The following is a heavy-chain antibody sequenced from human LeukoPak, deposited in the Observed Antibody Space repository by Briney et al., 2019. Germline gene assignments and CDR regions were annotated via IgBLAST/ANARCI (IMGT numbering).Heavy chain of an antibody. V-gene: IGHV1-46*01. Sequence: ASVKVSCKASGYTFTSYGISWVRQAPGQGLEWMGIINPSGGSTSYAQKFQGRVTMTSDMSTSTVYMELSSLRSEDTAVYYCARVLGPIPTTVTTDYYYYYMDVWGKGTTVTVSS. J-gene: IGHJ6*03. CDR3: ARVLGPIPTTVTTDYYYYYMDV. CDR1: GYTFTSYG. D-gene: IGHD4-17*01. CDR2: INPSGGST.